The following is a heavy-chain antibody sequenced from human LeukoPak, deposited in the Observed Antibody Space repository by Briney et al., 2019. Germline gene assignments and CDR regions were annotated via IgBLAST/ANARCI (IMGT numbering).Heavy chain of an antibody. V-gene: IGHV4-61*01. CDR3: AGENGDRVFDY. J-gene: IGHJ4*02. Sequence: SETLSLTCTVSGGSVSSGSYYWSWIRQPPGKGLEWIGYIYYSGSTNYNPSLKSRVTISVDTSKNQFSLKLSSVTAADTAVHYCAGENGDRVFDYWGQGTLVTVSS. CDR2: IYYSGST. CDR1: GGSVSSGSYY. D-gene: IGHD4-17*01.